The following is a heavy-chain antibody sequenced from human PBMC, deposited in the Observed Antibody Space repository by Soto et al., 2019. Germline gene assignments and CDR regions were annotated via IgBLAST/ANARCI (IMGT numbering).Heavy chain of an antibody. J-gene: IGHJ4*02. V-gene: IGHV3-9*01. CDR2: INWDSGDI. D-gene: IGHD2-8*01. CDR1: GISFDDYA. CDR3: AKDTAPGFYDANGHLDY. Sequence: GGSLRLSCVVSGISFDDYAMHWVRQVPGKGLEWVSGINWDSGDIGYADSVKGRFTISRDNAKNSLYLQMNSLKTEDTALYYCAKDTAPGFYDANGHLDYWGQGTPVTVS.